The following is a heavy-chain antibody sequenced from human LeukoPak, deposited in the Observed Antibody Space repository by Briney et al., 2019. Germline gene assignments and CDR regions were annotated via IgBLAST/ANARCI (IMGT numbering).Heavy chain of an antibody. CDR2: IYYSGST. D-gene: IGHD3-22*01. CDR3: ARDPPGEYYYDSSGA. V-gene: IGHV4-39*02. CDR1: GGSISSSSYY. J-gene: IGHJ5*02. Sequence: SETLSLTCTVSGGSISSSSYYWGWIRQPPGKGLEWIGSIYYSGSTYYNPSLKSRVTISVDTSKNQFSLKLSSVTAADTAVYYCARDPPGEYYYDSSGAWGQGILVTVSS.